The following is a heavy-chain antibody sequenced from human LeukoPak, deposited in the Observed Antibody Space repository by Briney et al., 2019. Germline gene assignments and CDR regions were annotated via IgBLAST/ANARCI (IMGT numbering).Heavy chain of an antibody. CDR3: ARDLPRYFDWLPYFDY. CDR1: GFTFSSYS. CDR2: ISSSSSYI. Sequence: GGSLRLSCAASGFTFSSYSMNWVRQAPGKGLEWVSSISSSSSYIYYADSVKGRFTISRDNAKNSLYLQMNSLRAEDTAVYYCARDLPRYFDWLPYFDYWGQGTLVTVSS. J-gene: IGHJ4*02. D-gene: IGHD3-9*01. V-gene: IGHV3-21*01.